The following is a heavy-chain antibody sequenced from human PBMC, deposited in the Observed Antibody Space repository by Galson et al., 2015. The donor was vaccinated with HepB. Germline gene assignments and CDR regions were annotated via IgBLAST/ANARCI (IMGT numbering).Heavy chain of an antibody. CDR3: ARSAHCSSTSCYTMVRNDY. V-gene: IGHV1-46*01. J-gene: IGHJ4*02. CDR2: INPSGGST. D-gene: IGHD2-2*02. CDR1: GYTFTSYY. Sequence: SVKVSCKASGYTFTSYYMHWVRQAPGQGLEWMGIINPSGGSTSYAQKFQGRVTMTRDTSTSTVYMELSSLRSEDTAVYYCARSAHCSSTSCYTMVRNDYWGQGTLVTVSS.